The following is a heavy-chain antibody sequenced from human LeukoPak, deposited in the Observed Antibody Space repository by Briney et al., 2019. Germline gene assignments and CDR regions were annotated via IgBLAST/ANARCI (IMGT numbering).Heavy chain of an antibody. J-gene: IGHJ4*02. CDR3: ARGRMLYYYDSSGYPFDY. Sequence: GGSLRLSCAASGFTFSSYWMNWVRQAPGKGLEWVANIKQDGSEKYYVDSVKGRFTISRDNAKNSLYLQMNSLRAEDTAVYYCARGRMLYYYDSSGYPFDYWGQGSLVTVSS. V-gene: IGHV3-7*04. CDR2: IKQDGSEK. D-gene: IGHD3-22*01. CDR1: GFTFSSYW.